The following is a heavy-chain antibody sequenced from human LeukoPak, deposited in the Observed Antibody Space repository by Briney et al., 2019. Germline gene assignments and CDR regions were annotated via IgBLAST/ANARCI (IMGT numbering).Heavy chain of an antibody. CDR1: GGSISSYY. CDR2: IYYSGST. CDR3: AREGRYSSSWFSVDY. J-gene: IGHJ4*02. V-gene: IGHV4-30-4*01. Sequence: SETLSLTCTVSGGSISSYYWSWIRQPPGKGLEWIGYIYYSGSTYYNPSLKSRVTISVDTSKNQFSLKLSSVTAADTAVYYCAREGRYSSSWFSVDYWGQGTLVTVSS. D-gene: IGHD6-13*01.